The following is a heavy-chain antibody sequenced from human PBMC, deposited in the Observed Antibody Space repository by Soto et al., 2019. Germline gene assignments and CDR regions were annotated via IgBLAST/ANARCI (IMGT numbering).Heavy chain of an antibody. CDR2: IWYDANNK. J-gene: IGHJ2*01. CDR1: AFTFSSYG. Sequence: QVQLVESGGGVVQPGRSLRLSCAASAFTFSSYGMHWVRQAPGKGLEWVALIWYDANNKYYADSVKGRFTISRDNSKNTLSLEMNSLRAEDTAVYYCARDWYFDLWGRGTLVTVSS. CDR3: ARDWYFDL. V-gene: IGHV3-33*01.